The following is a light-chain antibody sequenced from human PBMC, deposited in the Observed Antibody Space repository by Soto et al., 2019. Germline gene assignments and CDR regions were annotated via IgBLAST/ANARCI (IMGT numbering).Light chain of an antibody. J-gene: IGKJ5*01. CDR1: QSISSY. V-gene: IGKV1-39*01. CDR3: QQLNTLPFT. CDR2: AAS. Sequence: DIQMTQSPSSLSASVGDRVTITCRASQSISSYLNWYQQKPGKAPKLLIYAASSLQSGVPSRFSGSGSGTEFTLTISGLLPEDFATYHCQQLNTLPFTFGQGTRREIK.